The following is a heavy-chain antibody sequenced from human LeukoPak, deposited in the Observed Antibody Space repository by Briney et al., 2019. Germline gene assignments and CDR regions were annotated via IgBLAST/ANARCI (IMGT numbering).Heavy chain of an antibody. V-gene: IGHV1-2*02. CDR1: GYTFTSYG. J-gene: IGHJ4*01. CDR2: INPNSGGT. CDR3: ARGKHSGSSNFDY. D-gene: IGHD3-10*01. Sequence: GASVKVSCKASGYTFTSYGISWVRQAPGQGLEWMGWINPNSGGTNYAQKFQGRVTMTGDTSIGTAYMDLSRLSSDDTAVYYCARGKHSGSSNFDYWGHGTLVTVSS.